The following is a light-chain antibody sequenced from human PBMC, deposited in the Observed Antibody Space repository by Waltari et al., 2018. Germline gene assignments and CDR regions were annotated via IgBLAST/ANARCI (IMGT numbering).Light chain of an antibody. V-gene: IGLV1-44*01. J-gene: IGLJ1*01. CDR2: SNN. Sequence: QSVLTQPPSTSGTPGQRVTISCSGSSSNIGTNPVNWYQHLPGTAPKLLIYSNNQRPSGVPGRFSGSKSGTSAALAISGLQSEDEADDYCAAWDDTLNGYVFGTGTKVTVL. CDR3: AAWDDTLNGYV. CDR1: SSNIGTNP.